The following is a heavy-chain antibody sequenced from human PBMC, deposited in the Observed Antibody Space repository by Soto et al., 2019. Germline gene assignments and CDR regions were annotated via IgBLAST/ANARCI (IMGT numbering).Heavy chain of an antibody. D-gene: IGHD6-19*01. J-gene: IGHJ4*02. CDR3: ARDKRSSGWYEHY. Sequence: EVQLVESGGGLVKPGGSLRLSCAASGFTFSSYSMNWVRQAPGKGLEWVSSISSSSSYIYYADSVKGRFTISRDNAKNSLYLQMNSPRAEDTAVYYCARDKRSSGWYEHYWGQGTLVTVSS. CDR2: ISSSSSYI. V-gene: IGHV3-21*01. CDR1: GFTFSSYS.